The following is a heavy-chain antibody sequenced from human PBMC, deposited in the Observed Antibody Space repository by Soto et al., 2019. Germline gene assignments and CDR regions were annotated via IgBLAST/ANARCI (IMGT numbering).Heavy chain of an antibody. CDR2: IYYSGST. D-gene: IGHD3-3*01. CDR3: ARWWSGSRQGFDP. Sequence: QVQLQESGPGLVKPSQTLSLTCTVSGGSISSGDYYWSWIRQHPGKGLEWIRYIYYSGSTYYNPSLKSRVTISVDTSMNQFSLKLSSVTAADTAVYYCARWWSGSRQGFDPWGQGTLVTVSS. V-gene: IGHV4-31*03. J-gene: IGHJ5*02. CDR1: GGSISSGDYY.